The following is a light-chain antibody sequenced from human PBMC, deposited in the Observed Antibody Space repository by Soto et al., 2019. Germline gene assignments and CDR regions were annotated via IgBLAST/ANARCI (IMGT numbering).Light chain of an antibody. Sequence: DVVLTQSPLSLPVTLGQPSSISCRSSEILVYSDGDSYLNWFHQRPGQSPRRLIYKVSKRDSGVPDRFSGSGSGTDFTLKISRVEAEDVGVYYCMQGTHWPTFGQGTKVDI. CDR2: KVS. CDR1: EILVYSDGDSY. CDR3: MQGTHWPT. J-gene: IGKJ1*01. V-gene: IGKV2-30*01.